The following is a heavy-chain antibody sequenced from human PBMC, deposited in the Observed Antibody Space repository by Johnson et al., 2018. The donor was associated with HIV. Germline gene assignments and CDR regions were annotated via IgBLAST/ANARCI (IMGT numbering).Heavy chain of an antibody. CDR3: AKGPYSSGWDSGGGAFDI. D-gene: IGHD6-19*01. CDR1: GFTFDDYD. Sequence: VQLVESGGGLVQPGRSLRLSCAASGFTFDDYDMHWVLQAPGKGLEWVSGISWNSGSIGYADSVKGRFTISRDNAKNSLYLQMNSLRAEDTALYHCAKGPYSSGWDSGGGAFDIWGQGTMVTVSS. CDR2: ISWNSGSI. J-gene: IGHJ3*02. V-gene: IGHV3-9*01.